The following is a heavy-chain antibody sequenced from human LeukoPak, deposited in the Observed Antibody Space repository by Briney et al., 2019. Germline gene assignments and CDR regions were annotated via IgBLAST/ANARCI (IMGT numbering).Heavy chain of an antibody. CDR3: ARGHLQAPVFSTTCYRASNWFDP. J-gene: IGHJ5*02. D-gene: IGHD6-13*01. V-gene: IGHV1-46*01. Sequence: ASVKLSCKAFGYTFTGYWMHWVRQAPGQGPEWMGVISPSGGSTIYAQKFKGRVTLTRDMSTSTDYLELSSLRSEDTAIYYCARGHLQAPVFSTTCYRASNWFDPWGQGTLVTVSS. CDR2: ISPSGGST. CDR1: GYTFTGYW.